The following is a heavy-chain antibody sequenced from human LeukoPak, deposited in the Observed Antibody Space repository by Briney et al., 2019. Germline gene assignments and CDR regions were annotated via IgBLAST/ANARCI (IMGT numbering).Heavy chain of an antibody. V-gene: IGHV3-11*04. CDR1: GFIFNDYF. D-gene: IGHD2-15*01. J-gene: IGHJ6*03. Sequence: GGSLRLSCAASGFIFNDYFMGWIRQTPGKGLEWVSYITNNGRKTYYADSMKGRFTISRDNAKNSLYLQMNSLRAEDTAVYYCARDCSGGDCYGYYYMDVWGKGTTVTVSS. CDR2: ITNNGRKT. CDR3: ARDCSGGDCYGYYYMDV.